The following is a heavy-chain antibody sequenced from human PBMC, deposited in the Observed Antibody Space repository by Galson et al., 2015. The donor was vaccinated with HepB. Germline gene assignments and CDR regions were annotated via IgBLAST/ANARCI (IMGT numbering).Heavy chain of an antibody. J-gene: IGHJ3*02. CDR3: ARGAYSSFDI. D-gene: IGHD2-15*01. CDR1: GDSVSNNHVA. V-gene: IGHV6-1*01. CDR2: TYRGSN. Sequence: CAISGDSVSNNHVAWNWIRQSPSRGLEWLGRTYRGSNQYAASMRGRIAINSDTSTNQFSLQLSSVTPEDTGLYYCARGAYSSFDIGGQGTMVTVPS.